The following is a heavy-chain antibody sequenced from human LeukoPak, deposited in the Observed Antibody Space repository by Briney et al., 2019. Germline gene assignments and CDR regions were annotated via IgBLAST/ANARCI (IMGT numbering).Heavy chain of an antibody. J-gene: IGHJ4*02. CDR1: GFTFSGYY. V-gene: IGHV3-11*05. CDR3: ARVVSGSYSVDY. D-gene: IGHD1-26*01. Sequence: GGSLRLSCAASGFTFSGYYMSWIRQAPGKGLEWVSYISSSSSYTNYADSVKGRFTISRDNAKNPLYLQMNSLRAEDTAVYYCARVVSGSYSVDYWGQGTLVTVSS. CDR2: ISSSSSYT.